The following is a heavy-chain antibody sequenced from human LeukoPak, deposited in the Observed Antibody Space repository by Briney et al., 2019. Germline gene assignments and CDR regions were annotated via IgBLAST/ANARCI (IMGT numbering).Heavy chain of an antibody. Sequence: PGGSLRLSCAASGFSFSSYGMHWVRQAPGKGLEWVANMSYDGGNKYYADSVKGRFTISRDNSKNTLNLQMNSLRAEDTAVYYCAKDPSAVITTPCSDYWGQGTLVTVSS. CDR2: MSYDGGNK. J-gene: IGHJ4*02. D-gene: IGHD3-22*01. CDR3: AKDPSAVITTPCSDY. V-gene: IGHV3-30*18. CDR1: GFSFSSYG.